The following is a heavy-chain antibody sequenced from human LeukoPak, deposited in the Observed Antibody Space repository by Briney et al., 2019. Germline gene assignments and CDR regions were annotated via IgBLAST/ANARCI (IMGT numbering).Heavy chain of an antibody. CDR3: ARESKSYDGSGYYHDS. CDR2: IYTSGST. J-gene: IGHJ4*02. Sequence: SETLFLTCTVSGGSISNYYWSWIRQPAGKGLEWIGRIYTSGSTDYNPSLRSRVSMSVDTSKNQFSLKLWSVTAADTAVYYCARESKSYDGSGYYHDSWGQGNLVTVSS. D-gene: IGHD3-22*01. V-gene: IGHV4-4*07. CDR1: GGSISNYY.